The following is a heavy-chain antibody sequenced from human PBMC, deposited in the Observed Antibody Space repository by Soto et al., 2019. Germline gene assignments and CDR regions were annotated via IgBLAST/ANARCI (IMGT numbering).Heavy chain of an antibody. CDR2: ISGSGGST. V-gene: IGHV3-23*01. D-gene: IGHD3-22*01. CDR1: GFTFSSYA. Sequence: GGSLRLSCAASGFTFSSYAMSWVRQAPGKGLEWVSAISGSGGSTYYADSVKGRFTISRDNSKNTLYLQMNSLRAEDTAVYYCAKAGRITMIVVVNQNDMDAWGQGTTVTVSS. CDR3: AKAGRITMIVVVNQNDMDA. J-gene: IGHJ6*02.